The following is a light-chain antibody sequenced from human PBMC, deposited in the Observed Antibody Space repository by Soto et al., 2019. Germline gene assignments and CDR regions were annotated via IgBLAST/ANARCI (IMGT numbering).Light chain of an antibody. J-gene: IGKJ1*01. CDR3: QHSDSYWT. V-gene: IGKV1-5*03. Sequence: DLQMTQSPSTLSASVGDRVTITCRASQSISTSLAWYQQKPGKAPKVLIYKASSLESGVPSRFSGSGSGTEFTLTISSLQPDDFATYYCQHSDSYWTFGQGTKVEIK. CDR1: QSISTS. CDR2: KAS.